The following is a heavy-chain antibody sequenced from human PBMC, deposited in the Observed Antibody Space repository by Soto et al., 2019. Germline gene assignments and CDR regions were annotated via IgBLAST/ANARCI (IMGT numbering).Heavy chain of an antibody. V-gene: IGHV3-23*01. CDR2: ISGSGGST. J-gene: IGHJ4*02. CDR3: ATGIAAADNFDY. CDR1: GCTFCSSA. Sequence: GFLRLFCSASGCTFCSSAMRWVRQAPGKGLEWVSAISGSGGSTYYADSVKGRFTISRDNSKNTLYLQMNSLRAEVTAVYYCATGIAAADNFDYWGQGTLVTVSS. D-gene: IGHD6-13*01.